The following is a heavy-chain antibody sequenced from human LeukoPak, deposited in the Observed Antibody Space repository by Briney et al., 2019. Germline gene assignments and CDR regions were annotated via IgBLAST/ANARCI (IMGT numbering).Heavy chain of an antibody. D-gene: IGHD4-17*01. CDR1: GGSISSYY. V-gene: IGHV4-4*07. CDR3: ARSVGDYPDLLYYYGMDV. J-gene: IGHJ6*02. Sequence: PSETLSLTCTVSGGSISSYYWSWIRQPAGKGLEWIGRIYTSGSTNYNPSLKSRVTMSVDTSKNQFSLKLRSVTAADTAVYYCARSVGDYPDLLYYYGMDVWGQGTTVTVSS. CDR2: IYTSGST.